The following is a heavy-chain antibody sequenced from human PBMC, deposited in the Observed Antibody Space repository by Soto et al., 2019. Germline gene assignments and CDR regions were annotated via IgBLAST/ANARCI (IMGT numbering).Heavy chain of an antibody. CDR1: GGTFSSNS. CDR3: ARDREAEYYYYAMDV. J-gene: IGHJ6*02. CDR2: IIPIVGTA. D-gene: IGHD6-13*01. Sequence: QVQLVQSGAEVKKPGSSVKVSCKASGGTFSSNSIGWVRQAPGQGLEWMGRIIPIVGTANYAQKFQGRVTISADKSTSTAYMELSSLRSEDTAVYYCARDREAEYYYYAMDVWGQGTTVTVSS. V-gene: IGHV1-69*08.